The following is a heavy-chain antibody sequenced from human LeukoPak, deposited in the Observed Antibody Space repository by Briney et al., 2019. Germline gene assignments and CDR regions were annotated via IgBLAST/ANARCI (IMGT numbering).Heavy chain of an antibody. CDR3: ARSPRNYDFWSGYSDY. CDR1: GFTFSSYA. J-gene: IGHJ4*02. V-gene: IGHV3-30-3*01. D-gene: IGHD3-3*01. CDR2: ISYDGSNK. Sequence: PGRSLRLSCAASGFTFSSYAMHWVRQAPGKGLEWVAVISYDGSNKYYADSVKGRFTISRDNSKNTLYLQMNSLRAEDTAVYYCARSPRNYDFWSGYSDYWGQGTLVTVSS.